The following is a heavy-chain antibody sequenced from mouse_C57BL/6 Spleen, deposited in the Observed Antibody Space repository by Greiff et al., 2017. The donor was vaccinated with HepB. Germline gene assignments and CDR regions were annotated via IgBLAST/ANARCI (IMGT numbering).Heavy chain of an antibody. J-gene: IGHJ4*01. CDR2: INPNDGTT. CDR1: GYSFTDYN. Sequence: EVQLQQSGPELVKPGASVKISCKASGYSFTDYNMNWVKQSNGKSLEWIGVINPNDGTTSYNQKFKGKATLTVDQSSSTAYMQLNSLTSEDSAVYYCSRSAGVATGDAMDYWGQGTSVTVSS. V-gene: IGHV1-39*01. CDR3: SRSAGVATGDAMDY. D-gene: IGHD1-1*01.